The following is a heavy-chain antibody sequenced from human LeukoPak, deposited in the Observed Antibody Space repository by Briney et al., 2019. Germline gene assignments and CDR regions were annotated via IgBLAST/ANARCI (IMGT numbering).Heavy chain of an antibody. V-gene: IGHV1-69*13. D-gene: IGHD5-12*01. CDR1: GCTFSRYA. CDR3: ARAYSGYDFFDY. CDR2: IIPIFGTA. Sequence: GASVKVSCKASGCTFSRYAISWVRQAPGQGLEWMGGIIPIFGTANYAQKFQGRVTITADESTSTAYMEVSSLRSEDTAVYYCARAYSGYDFFDYWGQGILVTVSS. J-gene: IGHJ4*02.